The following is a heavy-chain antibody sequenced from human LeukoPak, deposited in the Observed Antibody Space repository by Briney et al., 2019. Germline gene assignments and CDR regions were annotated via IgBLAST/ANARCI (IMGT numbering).Heavy chain of an antibody. J-gene: IGHJ6*04. CDR2: IYSGGST. D-gene: IGHD2-2*01. V-gene: IGHV3-66*02. CDR3: ARVGDIVVVPADT. CDR1: AFTVSSNY. Sequence: PGGSLRLSCAASAFTVSSNYMSWVRQAPGKGLEWVSVIYSGGSTYYADSVKGRFTISRDNSKNTLYLQMNSLRAEDTAVYYCARVGDIVVVPADTWGKGTTVTVSS.